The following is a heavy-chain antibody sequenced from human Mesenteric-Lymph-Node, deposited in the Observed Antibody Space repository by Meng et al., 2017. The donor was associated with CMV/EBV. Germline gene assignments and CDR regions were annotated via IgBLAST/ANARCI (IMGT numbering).Heavy chain of an antibody. CDR2: TYYRSESYN. J-gene: IGHJ4*02. Sequence: QIRLPPTVPCLGKSSQTLSVTCTSSGDSISSNNAAWNWIRQSPSRGLEWLGRTYYRSESYNDYAVSVKSRISVNLDTSKNQLSLHLNFVTPEDTAVYYCAYFGDLPPLWWGQGTLVTVSS. CDR1: GDSISSNNAA. V-gene: IGHV6-1*01. CDR3: AYFGDLPPLW. D-gene: IGHD3-16*01.